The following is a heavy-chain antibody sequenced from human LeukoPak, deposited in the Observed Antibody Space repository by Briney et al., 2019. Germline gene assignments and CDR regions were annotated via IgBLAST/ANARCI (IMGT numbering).Heavy chain of an antibody. Sequence: GGSLRLSCATSGFTFSSYAMTWVRQAPGKGLEWVSSISASGAGTYYADSVKGRFTISRDNSNNTLYLQMNSLRAEDTAVYYCAKAQELGNYEFFLFDYWGQGALVTVSS. D-gene: IGHD7-27*01. J-gene: IGHJ4*02. CDR1: GFTFSSYA. CDR2: ISASGAGT. CDR3: AKAQELGNYEFFLFDY. V-gene: IGHV3-23*01.